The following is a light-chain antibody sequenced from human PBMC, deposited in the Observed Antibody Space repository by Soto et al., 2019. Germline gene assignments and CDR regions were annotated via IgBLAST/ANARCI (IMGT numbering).Light chain of an antibody. J-gene: IGKJ4*01. V-gene: IGKV3-20*01. Sequence: EIVLTQSPGTLSLSPGERATLSCRASQTVAQNYLAWYQQHPGQAPSLLIYDASTRATGIPDRFTGSGSATDFTLTINRLEPDDFVVYDCQPYASAPLTFGGGTKVEIK. CDR1: QTVAQNY. CDR3: QPYASAPLT. CDR2: DAS.